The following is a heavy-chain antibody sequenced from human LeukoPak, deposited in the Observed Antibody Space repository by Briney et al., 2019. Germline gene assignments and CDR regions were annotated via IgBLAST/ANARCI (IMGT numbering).Heavy chain of an antibody. CDR2: IYPSGST. Sequence: SETLSLTCTVSGGSISTYYWNWIRQPAGRGLEWVGRIYPSGSTNYNPSLKSRVTISLDTSKNQFSLKLSSVTAADTAVYYCARLGRRYCSGGSCYLFDPWGQGTLVTVSS. V-gene: IGHV4-4*07. D-gene: IGHD2-15*01. CDR3: ARLGRRYCSGGSCYLFDP. J-gene: IGHJ5*02. CDR1: GGSISTYY.